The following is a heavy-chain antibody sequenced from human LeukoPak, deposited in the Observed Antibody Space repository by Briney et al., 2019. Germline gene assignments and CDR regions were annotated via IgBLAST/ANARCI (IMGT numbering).Heavy chain of an antibody. CDR1: GGSISSYY. CDR3: AREVAAAGLDY. Sequence: PSETLSLTCTVSGGSISSYYWSWIRQPPGQGMEGIGYIYYSGSTNYNPSLKSRVTISVDTSKNQFSLKLSSVTAADTAVYYCAREVAAAGLDYWGQGTLVTVSS. V-gene: IGHV4-59*01. CDR2: IYYSGST. J-gene: IGHJ4*02. D-gene: IGHD6-13*01.